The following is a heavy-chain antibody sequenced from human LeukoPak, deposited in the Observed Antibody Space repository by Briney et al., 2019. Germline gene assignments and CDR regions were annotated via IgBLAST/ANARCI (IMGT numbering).Heavy chain of an antibody. CDR2: IYHSGST. V-gene: IGHV4-38-2*02. D-gene: IGHD3-10*01. J-gene: IGHJ4*02. CDR1: GYSISSGYY. CDR3: ASSRFGELHY. Sequence: SETLSLTCTVSGYSISSGYYWGWIRQPPGKGLEWIGSIYHSGSTNYNPSLKSRVTISVDTSKNQFSLKLSSVTAADTAAYYCASSRFGELHYWGQGTLVTVSS.